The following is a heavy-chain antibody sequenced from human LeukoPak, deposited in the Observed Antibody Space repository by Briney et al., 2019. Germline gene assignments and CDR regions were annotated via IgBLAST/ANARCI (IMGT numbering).Heavy chain of an antibody. Sequence: GESLKLSCQGSGYSFTRYWIGWVRQMPGKGLEWVGIIYPGDSDTKYSPSFQGQVTISADKSISTAFLQWSSLKASDTAMYYCARLRPQDAFDFWGQGTVVSVSS. CDR3: ARLRPQDAFDF. V-gene: IGHV5-51*01. J-gene: IGHJ3*01. CDR1: GYSFTRYW. CDR2: IYPGDSDT.